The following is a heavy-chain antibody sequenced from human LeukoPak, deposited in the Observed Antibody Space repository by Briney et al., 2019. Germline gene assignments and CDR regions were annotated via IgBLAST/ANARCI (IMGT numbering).Heavy chain of an antibody. V-gene: IGHV3-30*02. CDR1: GFPFSSYG. CDR2: LRKDATYS. Sequence: PGGSLRLSCAARGFPFSSYGMYWVRQTPDKGLQWVAYLRKDATYSNYADSVRGRFTISRDNSKNTLDLQMSSLRVEDTAVYYCASVGPTRGTLDYWGQGTLVTVSS. J-gene: IGHJ4*02. D-gene: IGHD1-26*01. CDR3: ASVGPTRGTLDY.